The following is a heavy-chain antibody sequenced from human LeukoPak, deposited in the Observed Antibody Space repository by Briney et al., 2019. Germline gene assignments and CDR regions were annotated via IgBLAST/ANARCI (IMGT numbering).Heavy chain of an antibody. Sequence: SETLSLTCTVSGASINSGSYYWAWIRQAAGKGLEWIGHVYNTGITKFSPSLESRVTIALDTSKNQFSLKLSSVTAADTAIYYCARTGGSFYFYYYMDVWGKGTTVTVSS. J-gene: IGHJ6*03. CDR2: VYNTGIT. CDR1: GASINSGSYY. V-gene: IGHV4-61*09. CDR3: ARTGGSFYFYYYMDV. D-gene: IGHD1-26*01.